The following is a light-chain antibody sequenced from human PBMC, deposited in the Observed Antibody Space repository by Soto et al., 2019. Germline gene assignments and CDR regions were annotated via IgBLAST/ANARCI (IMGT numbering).Light chain of an antibody. Sequence: DIVMTQTPLSSPVTLVQAASISCSASQSLVHSDGNTYLSGFQQRPGQPPILLIYKVSDRFSGVPDRFSGSGAGTDFTLTISRVEAEDVGVYYCMQATQSHWTFGQGTKV. J-gene: IGKJ1*01. CDR3: MQATQSHWT. V-gene: IGKV2-24*01. CDR2: KVS. CDR1: QSLVHSDGNTY.